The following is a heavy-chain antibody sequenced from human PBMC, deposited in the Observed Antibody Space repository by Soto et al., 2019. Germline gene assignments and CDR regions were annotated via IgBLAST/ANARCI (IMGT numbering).Heavy chain of an antibody. J-gene: IGHJ6*02. Sequence: QVQLVQSGAEVKKPGSSVKVSCKASGGTFSSYAISWVRQAPGQELEWMGGIIPIFGTANYAQKFQGRVTITADESTSTAYMELSSLRSEDTAVYYCARGCSGGSCYYYYYGMDVWGQGTTVTVSS. D-gene: IGHD2-15*01. CDR3: ARGCSGGSCYYYYYGMDV. V-gene: IGHV1-69*12. CDR1: GGTFSSYA. CDR2: IIPIFGTA.